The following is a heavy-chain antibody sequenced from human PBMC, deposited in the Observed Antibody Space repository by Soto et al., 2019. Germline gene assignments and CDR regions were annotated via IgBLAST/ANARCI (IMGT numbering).Heavy chain of an antibody. CDR1: GYTFTSYD. CDR3: ARGRAARPPHPRGP. V-gene: IGHV1-8*01. CDR2: MNPNSGNT. D-gene: IGHD6-6*01. J-gene: IGHJ5*02. Sequence: QVQLVQSGAEVKKPGASVKVSCKASGYTFTSYDINWVRQATGQGLEWMGWMNPNSGNTGYAQKCQGRVTMTRNTSISTAYMGLSSLRSEDTAVYDCARGRAARPPHPRGPWGQGTLGTVSS.